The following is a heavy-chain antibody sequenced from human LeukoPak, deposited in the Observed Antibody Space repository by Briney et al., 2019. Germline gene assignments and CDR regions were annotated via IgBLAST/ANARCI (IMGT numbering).Heavy chain of an antibody. J-gene: IGHJ3*02. Sequence: EGSVKVSCKASGGTFSSYAISWVRQAPGQGLEWMGGFDPEDGETIYAQKFQGRVTMTEDTSTDTAYMELSSLRSEDTAVYYCATGRDFDYTNAFDIWGQGTMVTVSS. V-gene: IGHV1-24*01. CDR3: ATGRDFDYTNAFDI. D-gene: IGHD3-9*01. CDR2: FDPEDGET. CDR1: GGTFSSYA.